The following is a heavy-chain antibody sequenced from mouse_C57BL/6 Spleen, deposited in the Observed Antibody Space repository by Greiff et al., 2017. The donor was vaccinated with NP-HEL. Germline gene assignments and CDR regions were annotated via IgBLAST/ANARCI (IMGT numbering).Heavy chain of an antibody. V-gene: IGHV1-80*01. CDR1: GYAFSSYW. Sequence: QVQLQQSGAELVKPGASVKISCKASGYAFSSYWMNWVKQRPGKGLEWIGQIYPGDGDTNYNGKFKGKATLTADKSSSTAYMQLSSLTSEDSAVYFCARWGALYYDYDGGFAYWGQGTLVTVSA. CDR3: ARWGALYYDYDGGFAY. J-gene: IGHJ3*01. CDR2: IYPGDGDT. D-gene: IGHD2-4*01.